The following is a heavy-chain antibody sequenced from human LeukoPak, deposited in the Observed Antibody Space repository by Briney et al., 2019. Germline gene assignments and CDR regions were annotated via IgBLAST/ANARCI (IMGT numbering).Heavy chain of an antibody. Sequence: GASVNVSCKASGGTFNSYAISWVRQAPGQGLEWMGRIIPILGIANYAQKFQGRVTITADKSTSTAYMELSSLRSEDTAVYYCARGGSSSWYRFDYWGQGTLVTVSS. CDR2: IIPILGIA. J-gene: IGHJ4*02. CDR1: GGTFNSYA. CDR3: ARGGSSSWYRFDY. D-gene: IGHD6-13*01. V-gene: IGHV1-69*04.